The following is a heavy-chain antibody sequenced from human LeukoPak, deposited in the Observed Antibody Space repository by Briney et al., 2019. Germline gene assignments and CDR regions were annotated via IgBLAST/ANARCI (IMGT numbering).Heavy chain of an antibody. CDR3: AIWRIVVVPAAILGWFDP. D-gene: IGHD2-2*02. V-gene: IGHV4-30-4*08. J-gene: IGHJ5*02. CDR1: GFTFSSYN. CDR2: IYYSGST. Sequence: LRLSCAASGFTFSSYNMNWVRQPPGKGLEWIGYIYYSGSTYYNPSLKSRVTISVDTSKNQFSLKLSSVTAADTAVYYCAIWRIVVVPAAILGWFDPWGQGTLVTVSS.